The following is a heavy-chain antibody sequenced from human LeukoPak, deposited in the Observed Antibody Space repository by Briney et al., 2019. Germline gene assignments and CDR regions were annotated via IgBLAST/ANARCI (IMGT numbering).Heavy chain of an antibody. Sequence: KPAETLTLTCTVSGGSISSSSYYWGRIRQPPGKGLEWIGSIYYSGSTYYNPSLKSRFTISVDTPKNQFSLKLSSVTAADTAVYYCARQDSSGWSGAFDYWGQRTLVTVSS. CDR1: GGSISSSSYY. D-gene: IGHD6-19*01. J-gene: IGHJ4*02. V-gene: IGHV4-39*01. CDR2: IYYSGST. CDR3: ARQDSSGWSGAFDY.